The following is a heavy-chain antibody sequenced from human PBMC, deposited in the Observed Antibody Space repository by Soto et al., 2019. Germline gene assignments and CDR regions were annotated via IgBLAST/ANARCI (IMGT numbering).Heavy chain of an antibody. D-gene: IGHD2-2*01. V-gene: IGHV6-1*01. CDR2: TYYRSKWYN. J-gene: IGHJ6*02. CDR3: ASTVVPAAIPDYYGMAV. Sequence: SQNLSLTCAISGDSVSSNSAAWNWIRQSPSTGIEWLGRTYYRSKWYNDYAVSVKSRITINPDTSKNQFSLQLNSVTPEDTAVYYCASTVVPAAIPDYYGMAVWGQGTTVTVSS. CDR1: GDSVSSNSAA.